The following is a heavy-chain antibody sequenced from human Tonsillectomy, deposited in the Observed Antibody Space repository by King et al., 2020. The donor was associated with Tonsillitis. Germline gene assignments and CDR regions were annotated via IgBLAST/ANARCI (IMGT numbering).Heavy chain of an antibody. CDR3: ARLYCGTDCYSDGFDI. CDR1: GGSISSGDDY. Sequence: QLQESGPGLVKPSQTLSLTCTVSGGSISSGDDYWSWIRQPPGKGLEWIGYIYYIGTTYYNPSLKSRVTISVDTSKNQFSLNMSSVTAADTAVYYCARLYCGTDCYSDGFDIWGPGTMVTVS. J-gene: IGHJ3*02. V-gene: IGHV4-30-4*01. CDR2: IYYIGTT. D-gene: IGHD2-21*01.